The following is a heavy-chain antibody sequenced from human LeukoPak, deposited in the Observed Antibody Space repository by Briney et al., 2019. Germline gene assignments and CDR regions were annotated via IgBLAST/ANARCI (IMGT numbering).Heavy chain of an antibody. CDR1: GFTFSSYN. CDR3: ARARGGLDY. D-gene: IGHD3-10*01. CDR2: IRSSSDI. V-gene: IGHV3-21*01. J-gene: IGHJ4*02. Sequence: GGSLRLSCAASGFTFSSYNMNWVRQAPGKGLEWVSSIRSSSDIYYADSVKGRFTISRDNAKNSLYLQMNSLRAEDTAVYYCARARGGLDYWGQGTLVTVSS.